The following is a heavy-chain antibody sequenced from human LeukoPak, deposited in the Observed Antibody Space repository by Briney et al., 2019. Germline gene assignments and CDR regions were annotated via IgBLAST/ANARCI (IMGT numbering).Heavy chain of an antibody. V-gene: IGHV4-59*08. CDR1: GGSINSYY. Sequence: SETLSLTCTVSGGSINSYYWTWIRQPPGKGLEWTGDIYNSGNTNYNPSLKSRVTISVDTSKNQFSLRLNSVTAADTAMYFCARHKGPHIVRGVLRNNWFDYWGQGILVTVSS. J-gene: IGHJ5*01. CDR3: ARHKGPHIVRGVLRNNWFDY. D-gene: IGHD3-10*01. CDR2: IYNSGNT.